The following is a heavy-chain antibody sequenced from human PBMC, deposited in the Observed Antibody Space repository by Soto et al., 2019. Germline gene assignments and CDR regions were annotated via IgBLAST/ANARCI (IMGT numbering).Heavy chain of an antibody. D-gene: IGHD2-2*01. Sequence: SETLSLTCAVYGGSFSGYYWSWIRQPPGKGLEWIGEINHSGSTNCNPSLKSRVTISVDTSKNQFSLKLSSVTATDTAVYYCARLPFSSYYGMDVWGQGTTVTVSS. V-gene: IGHV4-34*01. CDR3: ARLPFSSYYGMDV. CDR1: GGSFSGYY. J-gene: IGHJ6*02. CDR2: INHSGST.